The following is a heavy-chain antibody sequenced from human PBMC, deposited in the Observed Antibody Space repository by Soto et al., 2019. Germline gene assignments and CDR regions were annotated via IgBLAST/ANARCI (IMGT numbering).Heavy chain of an antibody. V-gene: IGHV1-8*02. Sequence: QVQVVQSGAEVKKPGASVMASCKASGYTFTSYYGTWVRQAPGQGLEWMGWMNPNSGNTGYAQKFQGRVTMTRATSISTGYMDMSSLTTNEPAVYYCASVRFITMSGSSFYYDYIGVWGKRTTVSVSS. J-gene: IGHJ6*03. D-gene: IGHD3-10*02. CDR3: ASVRFITMSGSSFYYDYIGV. CDR2: MNPNSGNT. CDR1: GYTFTSYY.